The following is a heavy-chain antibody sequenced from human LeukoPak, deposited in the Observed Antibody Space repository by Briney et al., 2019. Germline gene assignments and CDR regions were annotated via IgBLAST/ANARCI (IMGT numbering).Heavy chain of an antibody. J-gene: IGHJ4*02. D-gene: IGHD3-22*01. V-gene: IGHV4-39*07. CDR1: GGSISSSSYY. CDR2: IYYSGST. CDR3: ARENYYDSCGYLY. Sequence: SETLSHTCTVSGGSISSSSYYWGWIRQPPGKGLEWIGNIYYSGSTYYNPSLKSRVTISVDTSKNQFSLRLSSVTAADTAVYYCARENYYDSCGYLYWGQGTLVTVSS.